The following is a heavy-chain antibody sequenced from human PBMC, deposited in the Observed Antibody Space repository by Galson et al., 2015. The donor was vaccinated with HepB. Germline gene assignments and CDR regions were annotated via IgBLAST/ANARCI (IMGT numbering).Heavy chain of an antibody. CDR3: VRDLRGGFWSGYSIYYYYYGMDV. CDR2: ISYDGSNK. D-gene: IGHD3-3*01. J-gene: IGHJ6*02. Sequence: SLRLSCAASGFTFSSYAMHWVRQAPGKGLEWVAVISYDGSNKYYADSVKGRFTISRDNSKNTLYLQMNSLRAEDTAVYYCVRDLRGGFWSGYSIYYYYYGMDVWGQGTTVTVSS. V-gene: IGHV3-30-3*01. CDR1: GFTFSSYA.